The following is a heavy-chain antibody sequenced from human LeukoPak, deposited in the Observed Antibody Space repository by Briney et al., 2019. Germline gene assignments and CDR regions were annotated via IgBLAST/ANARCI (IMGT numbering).Heavy chain of an antibody. D-gene: IGHD3-9*01. Sequence: GRSLRLSCAASGFTFNSYAMHWVRQAPGKGLEWVGVISCDGSNKYYADSVKGRVTISRDKSKNTLYLQMNSLRAEDTAVYYCARGLHYDILSGYLQFDYRGQGTPVTVSP. V-gene: IGHV3-30*04. CDR3: ARGLHYDILSGYLQFDY. CDR2: ISCDGSNK. J-gene: IGHJ4*02. CDR1: GFTFNSYA.